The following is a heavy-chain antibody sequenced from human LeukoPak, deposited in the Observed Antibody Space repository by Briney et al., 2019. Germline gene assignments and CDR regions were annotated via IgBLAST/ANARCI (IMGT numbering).Heavy chain of an antibody. J-gene: IGHJ4*02. CDR1: GFTFSSYA. CDR2: ISGSDDST. V-gene: IGHV3-23*01. D-gene: IGHD6-13*01. Sequence: PGGSLRLSCAASGFTFSSYAMSWVRKAPGKGLEWVSAISGSDDSTYYGDSVKGRFTISRDNSKNTLYLQMNSLRAEDTAVYYCAKTRPLDSSSWSHGDYWGQGTLVTVSS. CDR3: AKTRPLDSSSWSHGDY.